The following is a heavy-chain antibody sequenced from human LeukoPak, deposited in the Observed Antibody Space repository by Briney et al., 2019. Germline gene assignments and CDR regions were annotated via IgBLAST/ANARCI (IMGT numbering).Heavy chain of an antibody. J-gene: IGHJ5*02. CDR3: ARVTEYSSFQNWFDP. Sequence: PGGSLRLSCAASGFTVDSNYLSWVRQAPGKGLEWASTIYTGGNTYYADSVKGRFTISRDNSKNTLYLQMNSLRVEDTAVYFCARVTEYSSFQNWFDPWGQGTLVTVSS. CDR2: IYTGGNT. CDR1: GFTVDSNY. D-gene: IGHD6-6*01. V-gene: IGHV3-53*01.